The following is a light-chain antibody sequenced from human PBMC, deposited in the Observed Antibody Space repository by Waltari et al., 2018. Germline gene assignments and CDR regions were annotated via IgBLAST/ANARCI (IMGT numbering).Light chain of an antibody. CDR2: AGS. J-gene: IGKJ3*01. CDR1: QGISSY. V-gene: IGKV1-9*01. Sequence: IPLTQSPSSLSASVGDRVTITCRARQGISSYLAWYQQKPGKAPKLLIYAGSTLLNGVPSRFSGGGFGTDFTLTISSLQPEDFATYYCQQVNSYPFTFGPGTTVDIK. CDR3: QQVNSYPFT.